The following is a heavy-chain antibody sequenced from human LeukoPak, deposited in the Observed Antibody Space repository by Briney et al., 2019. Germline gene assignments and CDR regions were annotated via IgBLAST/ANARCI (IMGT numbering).Heavy chain of an antibody. J-gene: IGHJ4*02. D-gene: IGHD4-23*01. CDR2: ITASGTAM. V-gene: IGHV3-48*04. Sequence: GGSLRLSCAASGFTFSSYSMNWVRQAPGKGLEWVSHITASGTAMFYADSVKGRFTISRDNAKNSLYLQMNSLRAEDTAVYYCARDDALTTVVTGPITVFDYWGQGTLVTVSS. CDR1: GFTFSSYS. CDR3: ARDDALTTVVTGPITVFDY.